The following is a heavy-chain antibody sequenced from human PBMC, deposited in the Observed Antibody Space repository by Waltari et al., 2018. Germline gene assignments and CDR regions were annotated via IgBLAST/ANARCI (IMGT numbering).Heavy chain of an antibody. CDR2: KKQDGSEK. D-gene: IGHD2-15*01. V-gene: IGHV3-7*01. CDR1: GFTFSSYW. J-gene: IGHJ4*02. Sequence: EVQLVESGGGLVQPGGSLRLSCAASGFTFSSYWMSWVRQAPGKGLEWVANKKQDGSEKSYVDSVKGRFTISRDNAKNSLYLQMNSLRAEDTAVYYCARGPPRSAALDYWGQGTLVTVSS. CDR3: ARGPPRSAALDY.